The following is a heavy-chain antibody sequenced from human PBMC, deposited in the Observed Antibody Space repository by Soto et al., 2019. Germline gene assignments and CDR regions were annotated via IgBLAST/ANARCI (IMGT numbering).Heavy chain of an antibody. CDR3: ARLTEPLSGIAPDY. CDR2: ASYSGTT. CDR1: GGSITTNVYY. V-gene: IGHV4-39*01. J-gene: IGHJ4*02. D-gene: IGHD3-9*01. Sequence: PSETLSLTCTVSGGSITTNVYYWAWIRQPPGKGLEWIGSASYSGTTYYNPSLKSRVTISPDTSKNQLSLTLSSVTAADTALYYCARLTEPLSGIAPDYWGQGTLVTAPQ.